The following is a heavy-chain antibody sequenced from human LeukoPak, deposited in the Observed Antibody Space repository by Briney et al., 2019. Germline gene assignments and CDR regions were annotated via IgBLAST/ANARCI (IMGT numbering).Heavy chain of an antibody. D-gene: IGHD6-13*01. J-gene: IGHJ4*02. Sequence: GGSLRLSCAASGFTFSSYAMSWVRQAPGKGLGWVSGISSNGASTYYVDSVKGRFTISRDNPKNTLFLQMNSLRAEDTAVYYCAKRGSVGTLGHFDYWGQGTLVTVSS. CDR3: AKRGSVGTLGHFDY. CDR2: ISSNGAST. CDR1: GFTFSSYA. V-gene: IGHV3-23*01.